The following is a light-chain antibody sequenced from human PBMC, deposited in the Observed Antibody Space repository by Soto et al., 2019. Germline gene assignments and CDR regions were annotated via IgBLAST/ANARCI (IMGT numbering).Light chain of an antibody. J-gene: IGLJ1*01. Sequence: QSALTQPPSASGSPGQSVTISCTGTSRVVGGYNYVSWYQQHPGKAPKLMIYEVSKRPSGVPDRFSGSKSGNTASLTVSGLQAEDEADYYCSSYAGSILYVFGTGTKVTV. V-gene: IGLV2-8*01. CDR2: EVS. CDR1: SRVVGGYNY. CDR3: SSYAGSILYV.